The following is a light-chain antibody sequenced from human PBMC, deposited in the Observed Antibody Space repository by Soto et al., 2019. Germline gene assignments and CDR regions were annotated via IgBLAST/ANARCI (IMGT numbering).Light chain of an antibody. V-gene: IGLV2-14*01. CDR2: EVS. J-gene: IGLJ1*01. CDR3: SSYTSSSTYV. CDR1: SSDVGGYNY. Sequence: QSALTQPASVSGSTGQSITISCTGSSSDVGGYNYVSWYQQHPGKAPKLMIYEVSNRPSGVSNRFSGSKSDNTASLTISGLQAEDESDYYCSSYTSSSTYVFGTGTKLTVL.